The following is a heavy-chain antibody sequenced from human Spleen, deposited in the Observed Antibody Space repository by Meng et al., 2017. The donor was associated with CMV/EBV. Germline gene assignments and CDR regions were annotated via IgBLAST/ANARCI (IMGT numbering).Heavy chain of an antibody. D-gene: IGHD3-3*01. CDR1: GYTFTSYG. Sequence: ASVKVSCKASGYTFTSYGISWVRQAPGQGLEWMGWISAYNGNTNYAQKFQGRVTITADKSTSTAYMELSSLRSEDTAVYYCARPDYDFWSGYSIDHYYYGMDVWGQGTTVTVSS. V-gene: IGHV1-18*01. J-gene: IGHJ6*02. CDR3: ARPDYDFWSGYSIDHYYYGMDV. CDR2: ISAYNGNT.